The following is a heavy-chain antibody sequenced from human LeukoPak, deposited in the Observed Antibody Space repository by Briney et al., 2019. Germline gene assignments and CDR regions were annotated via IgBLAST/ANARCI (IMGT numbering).Heavy chain of an antibody. CDR2: IYYSGST. Sequence: SETLSLTCTVSGGSVSSGSYYWSWIRQHPGKGLEWIGYIYYSGSTYYNPSLKSRVTISVDTSKNQFSLKLSSVTAADTAVYYCARGVIVVVPAAMDYGMDVWGQGTTVTVSS. V-gene: IGHV4-31*03. D-gene: IGHD2-2*01. J-gene: IGHJ6*02. CDR3: ARGVIVVVPAAMDYGMDV. CDR1: GGSVSSGSYY.